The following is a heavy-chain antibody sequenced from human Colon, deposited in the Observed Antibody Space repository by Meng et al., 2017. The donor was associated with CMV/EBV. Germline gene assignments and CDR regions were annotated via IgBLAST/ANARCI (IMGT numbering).Heavy chain of an antibody. CDR3: ARATPAAGTFFDY. V-gene: IGHV3-30-3*01. Sequence: SCAASGFTFSSYAMHWVRQAPGKGLEWVAVISYDGSNKYYADSVKGRFTISRDNSKNTLYLQMNSLRAEDTAVYYCARATPAAGTFFDYWGQGTLVTVS. CDR1: GFTFSSYA. CDR2: ISYDGSNK. J-gene: IGHJ4*02. D-gene: IGHD6-13*01.